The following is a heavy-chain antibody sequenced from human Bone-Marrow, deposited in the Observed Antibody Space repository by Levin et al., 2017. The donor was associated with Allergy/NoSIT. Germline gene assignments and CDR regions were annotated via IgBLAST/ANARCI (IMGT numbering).Heavy chain of an antibody. J-gene: IGHJ5*02. Sequence: GESLKISCKASGYTFTDYYIYWVRQAPGQGLEWMGIINPSGGSTNYAQKFQDRVTMTRDTSTSTVYMELSSLRSEDTAVYYCTRAQIMGAVTTFWFDPWGQGTLVTVSS. CDR2: INPSGGST. CDR3: TRAQIMGAVTTFWFDP. D-gene: IGHD4-11*01. V-gene: IGHV1-46*01. CDR1: GYTFTDYY.